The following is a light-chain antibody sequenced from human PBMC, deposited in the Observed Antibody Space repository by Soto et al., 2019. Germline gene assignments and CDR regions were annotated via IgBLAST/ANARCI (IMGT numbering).Light chain of an antibody. J-gene: IGLJ1*01. CDR2: EVS. CDR1: SSDVGGYNY. CDR3: ISYTGKSASYV. Sequence: QSVLSEPAAVSLSPGQSITISCSGTSSDVGGYNYVSWYQQHPGKAPKLMIYEVSNRPSGVSYRFSASKSGNTASLTISGLHSEDEADYYCISYTGKSASYVFGNGPKVTV. V-gene: IGLV2-14*01.